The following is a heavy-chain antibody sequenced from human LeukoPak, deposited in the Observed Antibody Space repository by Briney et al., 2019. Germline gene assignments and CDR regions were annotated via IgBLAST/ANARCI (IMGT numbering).Heavy chain of an antibody. CDR1: GYTFTSYG. D-gene: IGHD2-8*01. CDR3: ARRLRVYARVYGMDV. Sequence: ASVRVSCKASGYTFTSYGISWVRQAPGQGLEWMGWISAYNGNTNYAQKLQGRVTMTTDTSTSTAYMELRSLRSDDTAVYYCARRLRVYARVYGMDVWGQGTTVTVSS. V-gene: IGHV1-18*01. CDR2: ISAYNGNT. J-gene: IGHJ6*02.